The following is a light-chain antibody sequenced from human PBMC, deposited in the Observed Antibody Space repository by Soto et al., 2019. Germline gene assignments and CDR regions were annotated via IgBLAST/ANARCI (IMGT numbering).Light chain of an antibody. Sequence: DVVLTQSPLSSPVTLGQPASLSCRSSQSLVHRDGFTYLNWYHVRPGQPPRLLVHEISNRFSGVPDRFSCRGAGTDFTQEISREETEDVGMYYCLQLTHFPCTFGQGNELEI. CDR1: QSLVHRDGFTY. J-gene: IGKJ1*01. CDR3: LQLTHFPCT. CDR2: EIS. V-gene: IGKV2-24*01.